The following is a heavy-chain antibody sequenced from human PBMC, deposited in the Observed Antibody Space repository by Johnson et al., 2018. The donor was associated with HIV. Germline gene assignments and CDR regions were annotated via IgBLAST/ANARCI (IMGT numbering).Heavy chain of an antibody. D-gene: IGHD3-3*01. Sequence: QMQLVESGGGVVQPGRSLRLSCAASGFTFSSYAMHWVRQAPGKGLEWVAVISYDGSNKYYADSVKGRFIISRDNAKNSLFLQMNSLRAGDTAVYYCARDQAIFGVVLASDAFDIWGQGTMVTVSS. V-gene: IGHV3-30*04. CDR2: ISYDGSNK. CDR3: ARDQAIFGVVLASDAFDI. CDR1: GFTFSSYA. J-gene: IGHJ3*02.